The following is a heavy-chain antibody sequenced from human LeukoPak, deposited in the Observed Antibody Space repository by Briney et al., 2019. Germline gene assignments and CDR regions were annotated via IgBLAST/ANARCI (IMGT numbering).Heavy chain of an antibody. CDR1: GYTFTSYD. Sequence: ASVKVSCKASGYTFTSYDINWVRQATGQGLEWMGWMNPNSGNTGYAQKFRGRVTMTRNTSISTAYMELSSLRSEDTAVYYCARAGLYYDILTGYRRNFDYWGQGTLVTVSS. J-gene: IGHJ4*02. V-gene: IGHV1-8*01. CDR3: ARAGLYYDILTGYRRNFDY. CDR2: MNPNSGNT. D-gene: IGHD3-9*01.